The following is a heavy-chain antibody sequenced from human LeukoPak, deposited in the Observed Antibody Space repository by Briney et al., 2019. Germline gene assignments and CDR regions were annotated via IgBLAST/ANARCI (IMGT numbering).Heavy chain of an antibody. CDR2: ISYDGINK. V-gene: IGHV3-30-3*01. CDR1: GFTFSGYA. CDR3: ARDPPSSYYDFWSGYQPNYYYYGMDV. Sequence: PGRSLRLSCAASGFTFSGYAMHWVRQAPGKGLEGVAVISYDGINKYYADSVKGRFTISRDNSKNTLYLQMNSLRAEDTAVYYCARDPPSSYYDFWSGYQPNYYYYGMDVWGQGTTVTVSS. D-gene: IGHD3-3*01. J-gene: IGHJ6*02.